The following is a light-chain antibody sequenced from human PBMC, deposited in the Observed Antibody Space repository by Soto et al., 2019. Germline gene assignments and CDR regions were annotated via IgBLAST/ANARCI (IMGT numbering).Light chain of an antibody. Sequence: DIQMSPSPSSVSASVGDRITITCRASQTLDNYLTWFQQKPGKAPKFLIYAASTLQSGVPSRFSGSASWAEFTLTISSLQPEDFATYYCQQSFSPLLTFXGWTKVDIK. CDR1: QTLDNY. V-gene: IGKV1-39*01. J-gene: IGKJ4*01. CDR3: QQSFSPLLT. CDR2: AAS.